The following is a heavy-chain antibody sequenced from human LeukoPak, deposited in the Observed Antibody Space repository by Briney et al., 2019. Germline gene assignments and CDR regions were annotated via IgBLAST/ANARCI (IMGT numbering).Heavy chain of an antibody. J-gene: IGHJ4*02. Sequence: GGSLRLSCAASGLTFSNYWMYWVRQAPGKGLVWVSQIKSDGNITNYADSVKGRFTISRDNAKNTLFLQMNSLRAEDTAVYYCGRSGDFWSGSGVAYWGQGTLVTVSS. CDR1: GLTFSNYW. CDR3: GRSGDFWSGSGVAY. D-gene: IGHD3-3*01. V-gene: IGHV3-74*01. CDR2: IKSDGNIT.